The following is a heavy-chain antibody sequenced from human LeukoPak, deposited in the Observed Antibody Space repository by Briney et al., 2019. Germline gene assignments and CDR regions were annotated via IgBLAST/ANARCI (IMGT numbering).Heavy chain of an antibody. Sequence: SETLSLTCTVSGASISSYYWSWIRQPPGKGLEWIAYIYYSGNTNYNPSLKSRVTISVDTSKNQLSLKLTSVTAADTAVYYCARDKLSFGSRYNWFDPWGQGSLVTVSS. V-gene: IGHV4-59*01. J-gene: IGHJ5*02. CDR2: IYYSGNT. CDR1: GASISSYY. CDR3: ARDKLSFGSRYNWFDP. D-gene: IGHD3-16*01.